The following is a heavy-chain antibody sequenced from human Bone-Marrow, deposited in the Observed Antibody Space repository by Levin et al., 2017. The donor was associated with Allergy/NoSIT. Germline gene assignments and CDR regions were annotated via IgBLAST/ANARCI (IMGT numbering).Heavy chain of an antibody. V-gene: IGHV3-7*01. CDR3: ASYRIVGAIPPVYYGMDV. CDR1: GFTFNGYW. Sequence: GESLKISCEASGFTFNGYWMSWVRQAPGKGLEWVASIKQGGSEKYYVGSVKGRFTISRDNAKKSLYLQMNSLRVEDTAVYYCASYRIVGAIPPVYYGMDVWGQGTTVAVSS. CDR2: IKQGGSEK. D-gene: IGHD1-26*01. J-gene: IGHJ6*02.